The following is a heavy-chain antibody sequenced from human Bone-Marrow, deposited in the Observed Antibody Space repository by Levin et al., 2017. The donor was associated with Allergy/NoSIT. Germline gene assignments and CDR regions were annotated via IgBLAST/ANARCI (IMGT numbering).Heavy chain of an antibody. V-gene: IGHV1-2*02. J-gene: IGHJ4*02. D-gene: IGHD6-13*01. CDR1: GYTFTDTGYY. Sequence: AASVKVSCKASGYTFTDTGYYLHWVRQAPGQGLEWMGWINANSGGTSYAQKFQGRVTMTRDTSISTAYMELIRLRPDDTAVYYCATNKAGSSFDYWGQGTLVTVSS. CDR2: INANSGGT. CDR3: ATNKAGSSFDY.